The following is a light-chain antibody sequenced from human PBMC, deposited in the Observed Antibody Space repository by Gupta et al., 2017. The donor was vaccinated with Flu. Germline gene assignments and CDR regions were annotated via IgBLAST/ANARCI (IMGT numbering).Light chain of an antibody. J-gene: IGLJ2*01. CDR2: KEY. V-gene: IGLV1-44*01. CDR1: NSDIGSNP. CDR3: ASWDDSLNGHVV. Sequence: QSVLTQPPSASGTPGQGVTISCSGSNSDIGSNPVSWYHQVPGRAPKLLIYKEYQRPSGVPDRFSGSKSGTSASLAISGLRSEDEGDYFCASWDDSLNGHVVFGGRTNLTVL.